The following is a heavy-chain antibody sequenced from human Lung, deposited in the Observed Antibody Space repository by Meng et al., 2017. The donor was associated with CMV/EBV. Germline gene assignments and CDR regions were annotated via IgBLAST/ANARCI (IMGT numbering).Heavy chain of an antibody. CDR2: INWNSGSI. CDR3: AKDIKHTLTSSFDY. CDR1: GFTFADYA. V-gene: IGHV3-9*03. Sequence: SLKISCAASGFTFADYAMHWVRQVPGKGLEWVSGINWNSGSIDYVDSVKGRFTISRDNAKNSLYLQMNSLRVEDMALYYCAKDIKHTLTSSFDYWGQGTXVTVSS. J-gene: IGHJ4*02. D-gene: IGHD1-14*01.